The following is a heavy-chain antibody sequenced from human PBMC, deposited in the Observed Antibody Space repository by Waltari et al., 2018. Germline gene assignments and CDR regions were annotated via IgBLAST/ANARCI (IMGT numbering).Heavy chain of an antibody. CDR2: IYHSGST. D-gene: IGHD3-10*01. CDR3: ASSPAPMNFGPNWFDP. J-gene: IGHJ5*02. CDR1: GYSISSGYY. V-gene: IGHV4-38-2*01. Sequence: QVQLQESGPGLVKPSETLSLTCAVSGYSISSGYYWGWIRQPPGKGLEWIGSIYHSGSTYYNPSLKGRVTISVDTSKNQFSLKLSSVTAADTAVYYCASSPAPMNFGPNWFDPWGQGTLVTVSS.